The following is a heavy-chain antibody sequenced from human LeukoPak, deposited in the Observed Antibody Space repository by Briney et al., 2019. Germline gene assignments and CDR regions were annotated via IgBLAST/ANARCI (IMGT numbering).Heavy chain of an antibody. CDR1: GFTLSSYW. D-gene: IGHD6-13*01. CDR2: INGDGSRA. Sequence: GGPLRLSCAASGFTLSSYWMNWVRQVPGKGLVWVSHINGDGSRANYADSVKGRFTISRDNAKNTLYLQMNGLRADDMAVYYCAREADISAAATGAFDIWGQGTMVTVSS. V-gene: IGHV3-74*01. J-gene: IGHJ3*02. CDR3: AREADISAAATGAFDI.